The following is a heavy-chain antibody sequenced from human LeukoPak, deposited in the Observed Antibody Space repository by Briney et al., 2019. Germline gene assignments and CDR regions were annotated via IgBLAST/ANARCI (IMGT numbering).Heavy chain of an antibody. Sequence: GGSLRLSCAASGFTFSSYAMSWVRQAPGKGLEWVSSISGSGDNTYYADSVKGRFTISRDNSKNTLFLQMNSLKADDTAVYYCAKGGGGVLASWGQGTLVTVSS. CDR3: AKGGGGVLAS. D-gene: IGHD3-16*01. J-gene: IGHJ4*02. V-gene: IGHV3-23*01. CDR1: GFTFSSYA. CDR2: ISGSGDNT.